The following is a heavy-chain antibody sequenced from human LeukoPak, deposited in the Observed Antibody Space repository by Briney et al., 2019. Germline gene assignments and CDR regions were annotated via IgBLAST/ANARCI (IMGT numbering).Heavy chain of an antibody. CDR2: ISGSGGST. D-gene: IGHD3-22*01. CDR1: GFTFRTFA. Sequence: QAGGTLRLSCAASGFTFRTFAMSWVRQAPGKGLEWVSAISGSGGSTYYADSVKGRFTISRDNSKNTLYLQMNSLRAEDTAVYYCAKERRPTYYYDSSGYYYVPLLDYWGQGTLVTVSS. CDR3: AKERRPTYYYDSSGYYYVPLLDY. V-gene: IGHV3-23*01. J-gene: IGHJ4*02.